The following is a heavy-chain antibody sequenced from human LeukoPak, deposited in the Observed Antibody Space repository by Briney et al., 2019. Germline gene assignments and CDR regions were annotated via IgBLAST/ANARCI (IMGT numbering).Heavy chain of an antibody. D-gene: IGHD1-26*01. CDR3: ARSVETTPFAYFQD. V-gene: IGHV4-59*08. J-gene: IGHJ1*01. CDR1: GVSISSHY. Sequence: SETLSLTCTVSGVSISSHYWSWIRQPPGKGLEWIGHISYTGSTKYNPSLMSRVSISLDTSKNQFSLMLTSVTAADTAVYYSARSVETTPFAYFQDWGQGTLVTVSS. CDR2: ISYTGST.